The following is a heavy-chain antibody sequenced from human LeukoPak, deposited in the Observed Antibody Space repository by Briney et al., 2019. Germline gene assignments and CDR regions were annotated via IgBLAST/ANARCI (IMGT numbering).Heavy chain of an antibody. V-gene: IGHV4-31*03. CDR2: IYYSGST. CDR1: GGSISSGGYY. J-gene: IGHJ3*02. Sequence: PSETLSLTCTVSGGSISSGGYYWSWIRQHPGKGLEWIGYIYYSGSTYYNPSLKSRVTISVDTSKNQFSLKPSSVTAADTAVYYCARDGVRDKGQDRNAFDIWGQGTMVTVPS. CDR3: ARDGVRDKGQDRNAFDI. D-gene: IGHD2-15*01.